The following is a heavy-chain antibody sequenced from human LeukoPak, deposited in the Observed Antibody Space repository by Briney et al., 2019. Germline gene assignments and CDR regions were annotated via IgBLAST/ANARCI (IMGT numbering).Heavy chain of an antibody. Sequence: PGGSLRLSCAASGFTLSSYWLHWVRQAPGKGLVWVSRINSDGSSTIYADSVKGRFTISRDNAKNTLYLQMNSLRAEDTAVYYCARVAVVPAAYFDYWGQGTLVTVSS. J-gene: IGHJ4*02. D-gene: IGHD2-2*01. CDR2: INSDGSST. V-gene: IGHV3-74*01. CDR1: GFTLSSYW. CDR3: ARVAVVPAAYFDY.